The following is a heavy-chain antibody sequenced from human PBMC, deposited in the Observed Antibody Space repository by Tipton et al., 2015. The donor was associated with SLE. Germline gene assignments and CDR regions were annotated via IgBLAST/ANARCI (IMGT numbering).Heavy chain of an antibody. CDR1: GGSISSYY. CDR3: ARLIRDWYFDL. CDR2: IYYSGST. Sequence: TLSLTCTVSGGSISSYYWSWIRQPPGKGLEWIGYIYYSGSTNYNPSLKSRVTISVDTSKNQFSLKLSSVTAADTAVYYCARLIRDWYFDLWGRGTLVTVSS. J-gene: IGHJ2*01. V-gene: IGHV4-59*07. D-gene: IGHD3-16*01.